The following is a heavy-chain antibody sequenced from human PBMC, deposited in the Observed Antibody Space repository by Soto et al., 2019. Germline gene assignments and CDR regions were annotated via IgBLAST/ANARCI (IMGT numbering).Heavy chain of an antibody. V-gene: IGHV4-4*02. CDR1: GGSISSSNW. J-gene: IGHJ6*02. CDR2: IYHSGST. Sequence: PSETLSLTCAVSGGSISSSNWWSWVRQPPGKGLEWIGEIYHSGSTNYNPSLKSRVTISVDKSKNQFSLMLSSVTAADTAVYYCARVADIVVVPAATDYYYYGMDVWGQGTTVTVSS. D-gene: IGHD2-2*01. CDR3: ARVADIVVVPAATDYYYYGMDV.